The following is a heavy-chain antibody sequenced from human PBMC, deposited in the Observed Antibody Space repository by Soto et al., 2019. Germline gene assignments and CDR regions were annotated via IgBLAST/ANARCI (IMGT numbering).Heavy chain of an antibody. CDR3: ARGKYSPPSYYYGGMDV. J-gene: IGHJ6*02. V-gene: IGHV1-18*01. D-gene: IGHD5-18*01. CDR2: ISAYNGNT. Sequence: QVQLVQSGAEVQNPGASVKVSCKASGYTFTSYGISWVRQAPGQGLEWRGLISAYNGNTNDAQKHQGRVTMTTDTSTSSSYMELRSLSSDDTALYYCARGKYSPPSYYYGGMDVWGQGTTVTVSS. CDR1: GYTFTSYG.